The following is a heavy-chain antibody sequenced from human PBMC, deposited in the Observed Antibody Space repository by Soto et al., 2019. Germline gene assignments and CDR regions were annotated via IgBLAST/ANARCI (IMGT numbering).Heavy chain of an antibody. Sequence: GASVKVSCKASGYTFTSYDINWVRQATGQGLEWMGWMNPNSGNTGYPQKFQGRVTMTRNTSISTAYMELSSLRSEDTAVYYCATGRGIAAAGWFDPWGQGTLVTVSS. CDR3: ATGRGIAAAGWFDP. J-gene: IGHJ5*02. V-gene: IGHV1-8*01. CDR2: MNPNSGNT. D-gene: IGHD6-13*01. CDR1: GYTFTSYD.